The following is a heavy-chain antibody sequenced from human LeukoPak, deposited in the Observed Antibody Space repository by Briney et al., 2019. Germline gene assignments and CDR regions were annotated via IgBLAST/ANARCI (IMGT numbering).Heavy chain of an antibody. Sequence: SVKVSCKASGGTFSSYAISWVRQAPGQGLEWMGGIIPIFGTANYAQKFQGRVTITADESTSTAYMELSSLRSEDTAVYYCARVDTAMVLDGYWFDPWGQGTLVTVSS. J-gene: IGHJ5*02. V-gene: IGHV1-69*13. CDR2: IIPIFGTA. CDR1: GGTFSSYA. D-gene: IGHD5-18*01. CDR3: ARVDTAMVLDGYWFDP.